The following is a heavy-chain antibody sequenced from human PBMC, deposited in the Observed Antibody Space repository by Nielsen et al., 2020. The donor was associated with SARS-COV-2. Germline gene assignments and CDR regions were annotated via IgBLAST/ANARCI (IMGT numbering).Heavy chain of an antibody. CDR2: INHSGST. Sequence: PGKGLEWIGEINHSGSTNYNPSLKSRVTISVDTSKNHVSLKLSSVTAADTAVYYCARDGYYDSSGYYYREAFDIWGPGTMVTVSS. D-gene: IGHD3-22*01. CDR3: ARDGYYDSSGYYYREAFDI. V-gene: IGHV4-34*13. J-gene: IGHJ3*02.